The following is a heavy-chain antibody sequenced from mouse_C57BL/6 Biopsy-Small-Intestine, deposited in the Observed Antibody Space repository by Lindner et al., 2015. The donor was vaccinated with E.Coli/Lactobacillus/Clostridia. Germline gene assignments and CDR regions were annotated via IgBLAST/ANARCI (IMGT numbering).Heavy chain of an antibody. CDR1: GFNIKDYY. J-gene: IGHJ2*02. Sequence: LQESGAELVRPGASVKLSCTASGFNIKDYYIHWVKQRPEQGLEWIGRIDPEDGDTEYAPKFQGKATMTADTSSNTAYLQLSSLTSEDTAVYYCTKGHYGNYDYFDYWGQGTSLTVSS. CDR2: IDPEDGDT. D-gene: IGHD2-1*01. CDR3: TKGHYGNYDYFDY. V-gene: IGHV14-1*01.